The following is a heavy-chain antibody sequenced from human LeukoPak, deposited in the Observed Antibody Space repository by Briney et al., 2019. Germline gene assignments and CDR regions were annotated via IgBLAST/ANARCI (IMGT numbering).Heavy chain of an antibody. Sequence: GASVKVSRKASGYTFTGYYMHWVRQAPGQGLEWMGRINPNSGGTNYAQKFQGRVTMTRDTSISTAYMELSRLRSDDTAVYYCASIAARPPPVHDYWGQGTLVTVSS. CDR2: INPNSGGT. CDR1: GYTFTGYY. CDR3: ASIAARPPPVHDY. J-gene: IGHJ4*02. V-gene: IGHV1-2*06. D-gene: IGHD6-6*01.